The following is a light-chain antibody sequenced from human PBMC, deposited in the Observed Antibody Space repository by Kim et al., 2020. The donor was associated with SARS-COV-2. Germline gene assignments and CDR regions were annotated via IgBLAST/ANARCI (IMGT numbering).Light chain of an antibody. CDR2: GAS. V-gene: IGKV3-15*01. J-gene: IGKJ2*03. CDR3: QQYNNWPSYS. Sequence: EIVMTQSPATLSVSPGERATLSCRASQSVSSNLAWYQQKPGQAHRLLIYGASTRATGIPARFSGSGSGTEFTLTISSLQSEDFAVYYCQQYNNWPSYSFGQGTKLELK. CDR1: QSVSSN.